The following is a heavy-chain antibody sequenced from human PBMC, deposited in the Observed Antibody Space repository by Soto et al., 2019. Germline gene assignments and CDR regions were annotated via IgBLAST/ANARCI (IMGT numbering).Heavy chain of an antibody. CDR2: FDPEDGET. D-gene: IGHD3-22*01. V-gene: IGHV1-24*01. J-gene: IGHJ4*02. CDR1: GYTLTELS. CDR3: ARGYDSSGYSDPDHFDY. Sequence: ASVKVSCKVSGYTLTELSMHWVRQAPGKGLEWMGGFDPEDGETIYAQKFQGRVTMTEDTSTSTVYMELSSLRSEDTAVYYCARGYDSSGYSDPDHFDYWGQGTQVTVSS.